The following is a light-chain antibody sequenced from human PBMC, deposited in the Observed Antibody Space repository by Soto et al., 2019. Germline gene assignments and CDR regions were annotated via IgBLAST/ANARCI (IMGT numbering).Light chain of an antibody. J-gene: IGLJ3*02. CDR2: EVT. Sequence: QSALTQPPSASGSPGQSVTISCTGSSSDIGGYNYVSWYQQHPGKVPKLIIYEVTKRPSGVPDRFSGSKSGNTASLTVSGLQADDEADYYCQAYDYSLTASVFGGGTKLTVL. V-gene: IGLV2-8*01. CDR3: QAYDYSLTASV. CDR1: SSDIGGYNY.